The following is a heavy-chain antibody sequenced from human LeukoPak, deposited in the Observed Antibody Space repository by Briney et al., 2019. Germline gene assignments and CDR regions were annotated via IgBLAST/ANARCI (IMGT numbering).Heavy chain of an antibody. J-gene: IGHJ6*03. CDR3: ATQAAEYYYYYMDV. V-gene: IGHV1-18*01. D-gene: IGHD6-13*01. CDR2: ISAYNGNT. CDR1: GYTFTSYG. Sequence: VASVKVSCKASGYTFTSYGISWVRQAPGQGLERMGWISAYNGNTNYAQKLQGRVTMTTDTSTSTAYMELRSLRSDDTAVYYCATQAAEYYYYYMDVWGKGTTVTVSS.